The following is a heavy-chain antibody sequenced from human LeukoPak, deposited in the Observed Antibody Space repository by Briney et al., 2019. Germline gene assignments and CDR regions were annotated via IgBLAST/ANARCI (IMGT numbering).Heavy chain of an antibody. Sequence: ASVKVSCKASGYTFTNYHINWVRQATGQGLEWMGWMNPNNGDSGYAQKFQGRVTITRDTSISTSYMELLSLRSDDTAVYFCASMTSFTASGYDHWCQGTLVTVSS. V-gene: IGHV1-8*03. CDR1: GYTFTNYH. J-gene: IGHJ4*02. CDR3: ASMTSFTASGYDH. D-gene: IGHD6-25*01. CDR2: MNPNNGDS.